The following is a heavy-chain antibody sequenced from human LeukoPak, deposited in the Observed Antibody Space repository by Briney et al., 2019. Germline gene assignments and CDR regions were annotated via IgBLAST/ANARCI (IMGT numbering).Heavy chain of an antibody. CDR2: FSSGGSA. D-gene: IGHD1-7*01. V-gene: IGHV4-39*07. CDR1: GGSINSSSYY. Sequence: SETLSLTCIVPGGSINSSSYYWAWIRQSPGKGLEWIGTFSSGGSAYYNPSLTSRVSISKDTSDNQFSLRLYSVTAADTAVYYCARKQTGTMYDVWGQGTQVTVSS. J-gene: IGHJ4*02. CDR3: ARKQTGTMYDV.